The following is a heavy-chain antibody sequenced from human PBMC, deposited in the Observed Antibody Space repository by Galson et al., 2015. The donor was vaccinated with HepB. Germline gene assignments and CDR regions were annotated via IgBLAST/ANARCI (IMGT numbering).Heavy chain of an antibody. CDR1: GFTFSSYAMH. V-gene: IGHV4-39*01. CDR2: LYYSGST. CDR3: VRQISRSSGNSPFGRFDP. Sequence: LRLSCAASGFTFSSYAMHWVRQPPGKGLEWIGNLYYSGSTYYNPSLKSRVTISVDTSKTQFSLNLTSVTAADTAVYFCVRQISRSSGNSPFGRFDPWGQGTLVTVSS. J-gene: IGHJ5*02. D-gene: IGHD4-23*01.